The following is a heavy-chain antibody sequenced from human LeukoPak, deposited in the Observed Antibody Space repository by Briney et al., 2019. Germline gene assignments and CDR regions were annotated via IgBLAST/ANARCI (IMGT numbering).Heavy chain of an antibody. J-gene: IGHJ4*02. CDR3: ASSNISHEVPSHRGSSFDY. CDR1: GGSFSGYY. D-gene: IGHD3-10*01. CDR2: INHSGST. V-gene: IGHV4-34*01. Sequence: SETLSLTCAVYGGSFSGYYWSWIRQPPGKGLEWIGEINHSGSTNYNPSLKSRVTISVDTSKNQFSLKLSSVTAADTAVYYCASSNISHEVPSHRGSSFDYWGQGTLVTVSS.